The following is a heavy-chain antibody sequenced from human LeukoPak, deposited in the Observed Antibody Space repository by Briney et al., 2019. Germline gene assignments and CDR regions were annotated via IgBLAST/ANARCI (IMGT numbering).Heavy chain of an antibody. CDR3: AKVPPKYDYVWGSYRPFVYYFDY. Sequence: GGSLRLSCAASGFTFSSYAMSWVRQAPGKGLEWVSAISGSGGSTYYADSVKGRFTISRDNSKNTLYLQMNSLRAEDTAVYYCAKVPPKYDYVWGSYRPFVYYFDYWGQGTLVTVSS. J-gene: IGHJ4*02. CDR1: GFTFSSYA. V-gene: IGHV3-23*01. D-gene: IGHD3-16*02. CDR2: ISGSGGST.